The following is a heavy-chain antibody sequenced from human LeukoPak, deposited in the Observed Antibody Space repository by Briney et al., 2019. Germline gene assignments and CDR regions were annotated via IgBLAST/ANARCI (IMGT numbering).Heavy chain of an antibody. CDR1: GGSISSGDYY. J-gene: IGHJ4*02. CDR3: ARGPTTYYYDSSGYEILGGDFDY. V-gene: IGHV4-30-4*01. Sequence: SETLSLTCTVSGGSISSGDYYWSWIRQPPGKGLEWIGYIYYSGSTYYNPSLKSRVTISVDTSKNQFSLKLSSVTAADTAVYYCARGPTTYYYDSSGYEILGGDFDYWGQGTLVTVSS. CDR2: IYYSGST. D-gene: IGHD3-22*01.